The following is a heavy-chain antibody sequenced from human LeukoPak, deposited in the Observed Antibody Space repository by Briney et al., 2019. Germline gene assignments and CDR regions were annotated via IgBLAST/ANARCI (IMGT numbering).Heavy chain of an antibody. CDR2: IYTNMST. Sequence: SQTLSLTCTVSGVSISSGTYYWSWIRQPAGKGLEWIGRIYTNMSTNYNPSLKSRVTISVDTSKNQFSLSLTSVTAADAAVYCCAREYRGYTYGPYFDYWGQGTLVTVSS. J-gene: IGHJ4*02. D-gene: IGHD5-18*01. CDR1: GVSISSGTYY. V-gene: IGHV4-61*02. CDR3: AREYRGYTYGPYFDY.